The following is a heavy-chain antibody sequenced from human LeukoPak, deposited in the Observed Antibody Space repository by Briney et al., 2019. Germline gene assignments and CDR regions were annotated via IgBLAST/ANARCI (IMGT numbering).Heavy chain of an antibody. V-gene: IGHV3-23*01. D-gene: IGHD4-17*01. J-gene: IGHJ4*02. CDR1: GFTFSSYA. CDR3: AKGLSATSMGIDY. CDR2: ISGSGGST. Sequence: PGGSLRLSCAASGFTFSSYAMSWVRQAPGKGLEWVSAISGSGGSTYYADSVKGRFTVSRDNSRNTLYLQMHSVRVGDTAVYYCAKGLSATSMGIDYWGQGTLVTVSS.